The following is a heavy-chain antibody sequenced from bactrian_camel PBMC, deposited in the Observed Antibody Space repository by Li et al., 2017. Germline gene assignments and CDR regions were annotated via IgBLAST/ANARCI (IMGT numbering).Heavy chain of an antibody. J-gene: IGHJ7*01. D-gene: IGHD4*01. Sequence: DVQLVESGGGLVQAGGSLRLSCTASGFTFRSYDMSWVRQAPGKGLEWVSAISHDGGSTYYADSVKGRFTVSRDNAKNTVYLQLNSLKPEDSAVYYCVRAITAYNDYESYSMPFGMDYWGKGTQVTVS. V-gene: IGHV3S40*01. CDR2: ISHDGGST. CDR1: GFTFRSYD.